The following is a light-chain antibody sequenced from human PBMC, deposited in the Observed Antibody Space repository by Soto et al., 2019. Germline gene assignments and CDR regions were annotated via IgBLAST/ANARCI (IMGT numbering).Light chain of an antibody. CDR3: QQYNSLST. J-gene: IGKJ2*01. Sequence: DIQMTQSPSTLSASVGDRVTITCRASQSISSWLAWYQQKPGKAPKLLIYKASSLESGVRSRFSGSGSGTEFTLTISSLQPDDFETYYCQQYNSLSTFGQGTKLEIK. CDR2: KAS. CDR1: QSISSW. V-gene: IGKV1-5*03.